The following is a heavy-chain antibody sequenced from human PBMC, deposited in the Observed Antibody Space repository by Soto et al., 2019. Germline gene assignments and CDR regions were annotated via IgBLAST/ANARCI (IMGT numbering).Heavy chain of an antibody. CDR1: GFTFSSYG. CDR2: IWYDGSNK. J-gene: IGHJ4*02. CDR3: ARDQPVAGSSDY. D-gene: IGHD6-19*01. V-gene: IGHV3-33*01. Sequence: QVQLVESGGGVVQPGRSLRLSYAASGFTFSSYGMHWVRQAPGKGLEWVAVIWYDGSNKYYADSVKGRFTISRDNSKNTLYLQMNSLRAEDTAGYYGARDQPVAGSSDYWGQGTLVTVSS.